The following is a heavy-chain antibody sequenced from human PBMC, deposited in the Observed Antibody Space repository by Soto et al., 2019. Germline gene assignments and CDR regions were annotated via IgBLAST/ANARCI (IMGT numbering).Heavy chain of an antibody. CDR1: GFSLSSNGVG. CDR3: AHRLRIAVAGTVLSGFDI. Sequence: QITLEESGPTLVKPTQTLTLTCTVSGFSLSSNGVGVGWIRQPPGKALEWLALIYWDDDKRYSPSLKSRLTITKDTSKNQVVLTMTNMDPVDTATYYCAHRLRIAVAGTVLSGFDIWGQGTKVTVSS. CDR2: IYWDDDK. D-gene: IGHD6-19*01. J-gene: IGHJ3*02. V-gene: IGHV2-5*02.